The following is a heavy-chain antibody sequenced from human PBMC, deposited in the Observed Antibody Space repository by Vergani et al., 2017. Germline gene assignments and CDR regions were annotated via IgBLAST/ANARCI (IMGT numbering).Heavy chain of an antibody. V-gene: IGHV3-23*01. Sequence: EVQLLESGGGLVQPGGSLRLSCAASGFTFSSYAMSWVRQAPGKGLEWVSTISGSGGSTYYADSVKGRFTISRDNSKNTLYLQMNSLRAEDTAVYYCAKGGSYSYYYYMDVWGKGTTVTVSS. CDR1: GFTFSSYA. CDR3: AKGGSYSYYYYMDV. D-gene: IGHD1-26*01. J-gene: IGHJ6*03. CDR2: ISGSGGST.